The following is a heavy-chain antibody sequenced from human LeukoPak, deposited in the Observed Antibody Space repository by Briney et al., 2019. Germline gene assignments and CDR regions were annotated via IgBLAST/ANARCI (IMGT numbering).Heavy chain of an antibody. CDR1: GGSFSGYY. V-gene: IGHV4-34*01. J-gene: IGHJ5*02. CDR3: AREFQYCSSTSCYVHWFDP. CDR2: INHSGST. D-gene: IGHD2-2*01. Sequence: SETLSLTCAVYGGSFSGYYWSWLRQPPGKGLEGIGEINHSGSTNYNPSLKSRVTISVDTSKNQFSLKLSSVTAADTAVYYCAREFQYCSSTSCYVHWFDPWGQGTLVTVSS.